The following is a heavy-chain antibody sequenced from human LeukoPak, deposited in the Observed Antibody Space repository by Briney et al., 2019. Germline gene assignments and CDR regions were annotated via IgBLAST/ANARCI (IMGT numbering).Heavy chain of an antibody. CDR1: GFRFSSYG. CDR3: AKDRTTSWAIDY. CDR2: IAYDGSNK. V-gene: IGHV3-30*18. J-gene: IGHJ4*02. Sequence: HPGRSLRLSCAASGFRFSSYGMHWVRQAPGKGLEWVALIAYDGSNKYYGDSVKGRFTISRDNSKNTLYLQMSSLRPEDTAVYYCAKDRTTSWAIDYWGQGTLVTVSS. D-gene: IGHD2-2*01.